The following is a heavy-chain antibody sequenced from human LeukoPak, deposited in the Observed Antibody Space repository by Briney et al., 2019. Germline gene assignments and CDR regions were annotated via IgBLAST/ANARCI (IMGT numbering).Heavy chain of an antibody. CDR1: GFTFSSYG. V-gene: IGHV3-23*01. CDR3: AKELAGHIVVVTAITGRY. J-gene: IGHJ4*02. CDR2: ISGSGGST. Sequence: PGGSLRLSCAASGFTFSSYGMSWVRQAPGKGLEWVSAISGSGGSTYYADSVKGRFTISRDNSKNTLYLQMNSLRAEDTAVYYCAKELAGHIVVVTAITGRYWGQGTLVTVSS. D-gene: IGHD2-21*02.